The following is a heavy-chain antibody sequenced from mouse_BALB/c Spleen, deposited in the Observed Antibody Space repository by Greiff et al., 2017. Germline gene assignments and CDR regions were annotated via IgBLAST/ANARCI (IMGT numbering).Heavy chain of an antibody. CDR3: ARELGRGYYAMDY. CDR1: GFSLTSYG. J-gene: IGHJ4*01. Sequence: VKLMESGPDLVAPSQSLSITCTVSGFSLTSYGVHWVRQPPGKGLEWLVVIWSDGSTTYNSALKSRLSISKDNSKSQVFLKMNSLQTDDTAMYYCARELGRGYYAMDYWGQGTSVTVSS. D-gene: IGHD4-1*01. CDR2: IWSDGST. V-gene: IGHV2-6-2*01.